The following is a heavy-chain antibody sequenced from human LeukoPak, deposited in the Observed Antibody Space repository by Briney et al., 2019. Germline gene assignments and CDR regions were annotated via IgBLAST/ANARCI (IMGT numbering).Heavy chain of an antibody. CDR3: ASGTYYYDSSGYSPFDY. CDR2: IYYSGST. Sequence: PSENLSLTCTVSGGSISSYYWSWIRQPQGKGLEWIGYIYYSGSTNYNPSLKSRVTISVDTSKNQFSLKLSSVTAADTAVYYCASGTYYYDSSGYSPFDYWGQGTLVTVSS. CDR1: GGSISSYY. V-gene: IGHV4-59*01. J-gene: IGHJ4*02. D-gene: IGHD3-22*01.